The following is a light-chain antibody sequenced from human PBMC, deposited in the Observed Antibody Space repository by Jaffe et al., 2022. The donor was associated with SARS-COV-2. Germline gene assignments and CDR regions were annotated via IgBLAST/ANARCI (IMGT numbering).Light chain of an antibody. CDR1: SSNIGSNT. V-gene: IGLV1-44*01. J-gene: IGLJ3*02. CDR2: SNN. Sequence: QSVLTQPPSASGTPGQRVTISCSGSSSNIGSNTVNWYQLPGTAPKLLIYSNNQRPSGVPDRFSGSKSGTSASLAISGLQSEDEADYYCAAWDDSLNGWVFGGGTKLTVL. CDR3: AAWDDSLNGWV.